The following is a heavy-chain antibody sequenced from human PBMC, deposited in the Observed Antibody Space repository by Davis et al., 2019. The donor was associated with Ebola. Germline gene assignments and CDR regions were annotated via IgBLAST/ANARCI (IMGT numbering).Heavy chain of an antibody. V-gene: IGHV3-30-3*01. CDR1: GFTFSSYA. J-gene: IGHJ6*04. CDR3: ARDRMDV. CDR2: ISYDGSNK. Sequence: GESLKISCAASGFTFSSYAMSWVRQAPGKGLEWVAVISYDGSNKYYADSVKGRFTISRDNSKNTLYLQMNSLRAEDTAVYYCARDRMDVWGKGTTVTVSS.